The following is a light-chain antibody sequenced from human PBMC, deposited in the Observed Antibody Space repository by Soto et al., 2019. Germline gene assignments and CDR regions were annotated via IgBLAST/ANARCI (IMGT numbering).Light chain of an antibody. CDR3: QQYDSSPRT. CDR1: RGIGST. Sequence: EVVMTQSPATLSVSPGERATLSCRASRGIGSTLAWYQQKPGQAPRLLISGASSRAADIPDRFSGSGSGTDFTLTINRLEPEDFAVYYCQQYDSSPRTFGQGTKVDSK. V-gene: IGKV3-20*01. CDR2: GAS. J-gene: IGKJ1*01.